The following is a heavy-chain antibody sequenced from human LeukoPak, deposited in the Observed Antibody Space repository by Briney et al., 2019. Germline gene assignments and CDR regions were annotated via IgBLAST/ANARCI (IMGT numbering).Heavy chain of an antibody. Sequence: GASVKVSCKASGYTFTGYYMHWVRQAPGQGLEWMGWINPNSGGTNYAQKFQGRVTMTRDTSISTAYMELSGLRSDDTAVYYCARDQHYYDSSGYYSWGQGTLVTVSS. CDR1: GYTFTGYY. D-gene: IGHD3-22*01. CDR3: ARDQHYYDSSGYYS. J-gene: IGHJ4*02. CDR2: INPNSGGT. V-gene: IGHV1-2*02.